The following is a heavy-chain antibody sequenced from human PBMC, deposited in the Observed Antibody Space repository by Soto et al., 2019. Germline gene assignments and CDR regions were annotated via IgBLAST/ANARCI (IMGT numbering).Heavy chain of an antibody. Sequence: QVQLQQWGAGLLKPSETLSLTCAVYGGSFSGYYWSWIRQPPGKGLEWTGEINHSGSTNYNPSLKSRVTISVDTSKNQLSLKLSSVTAADTAVYYCARGGGIAARPFDYWDQGTLVTVSS. J-gene: IGHJ4*02. CDR3: ARGGGIAARPFDY. D-gene: IGHD6-6*01. CDR2: INHSGST. CDR1: GGSFSGYY. V-gene: IGHV4-34*01.